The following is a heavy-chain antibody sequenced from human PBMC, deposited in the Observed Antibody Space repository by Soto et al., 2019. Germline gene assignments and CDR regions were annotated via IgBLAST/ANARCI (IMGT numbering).Heavy chain of an antibody. V-gene: IGHV3-23*01. CDR2: ITPSGDAT. CDR3: ARLRNWNLPYFDY. D-gene: IGHD1-1*01. J-gene: IGHJ4*02. CDR1: GFTFSSFA. Sequence: GGSLRLSCAASGFTFSSFAMSWVRQLPGKGLEWVSGITPSGDATYYADSMRGRITISRDNSKNTLYLKMEGLSAEDMAVYSCARLRNWNLPYFDYWGLGTLVTVSS.